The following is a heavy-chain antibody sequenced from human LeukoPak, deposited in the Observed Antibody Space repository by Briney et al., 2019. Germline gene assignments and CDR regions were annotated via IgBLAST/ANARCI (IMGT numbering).Heavy chain of an antibody. CDR3: ATQNQPGRPNFDN. Sequence: SETLSLTCSVSGGSISSSDYYWDWIRQPPGKGLEWIGAIYHTGRTYYNPSLRGRVTISGDTSKNQSSLNLNFLTAADTAVYYCATQNQPGRPNFDNWGQGTLVTVSS. J-gene: IGHJ4*02. CDR1: GGSISSSDYY. CDR2: IYHTGRT. D-gene: IGHD2/OR15-2a*01. V-gene: IGHV4-39*01.